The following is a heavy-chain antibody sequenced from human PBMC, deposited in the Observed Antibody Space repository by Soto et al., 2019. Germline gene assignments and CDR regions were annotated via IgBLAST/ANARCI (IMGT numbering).Heavy chain of an antibody. CDR3: AKSYYDILTGYYVFDY. CDR2: ISGSGGST. D-gene: IGHD3-9*01. Sequence: EVQLLESGGGLVQPGGSLRLSCAASGFTFSGYAMSWVRQAPGKGLEWVSAISGSGGSTYYADSVKGRFTISRDNSKNTLYLQMNSLRAEDTAVYYCAKSYYDILTGYYVFDYWGQGTLVTVSS. V-gene: IGHV3-23*01. CDR1: GFTFSGYA. J-gene: IGHJ4*02.